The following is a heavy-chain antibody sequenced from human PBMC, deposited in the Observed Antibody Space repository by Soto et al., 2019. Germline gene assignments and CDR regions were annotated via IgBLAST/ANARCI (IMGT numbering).Heavy chain of an antibody. CDR2: ISPYNGKT. CDR3: ARERGYSGYDPMGVSWFDP. D-gene: IGHD5-12*01. J-gene: IGHJ5*02. CDR1: GYTFTSYG. Sequence: VASVKVSCKASGYTFTSYGISWVRQAPGQGLEWMGRISPYNGKTNYAQKLQGRVTITTDKSTSTAYMELSSLRSEDTAVYYCARERGYSGYDPMGVSWFDPWGQGTLVTVSS. V-gene: IGHV1-18*01.